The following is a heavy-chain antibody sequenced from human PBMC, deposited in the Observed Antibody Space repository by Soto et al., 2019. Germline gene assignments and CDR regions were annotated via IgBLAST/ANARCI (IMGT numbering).Heavy chain of an antibody. Sequence: EVQLVESGGGLIQPGGSLRLSCAASGFTVSSKYMTWVRQAPGKGLEWVSVIYGGGTTYYADCVKGRFTISRDNSKNTLYLQMNSLRAEDTAVYYCVQTTGWPGFDFWGQGTLVTVSS. V-gene: IGHV3-53*01. CDR2: IYGGGTT. CDR1: GFTVSSKY. CDR3: VQTTGWPGFDF. J-gene: IGHJ4*02. D-gene: IGHD6-19*01.